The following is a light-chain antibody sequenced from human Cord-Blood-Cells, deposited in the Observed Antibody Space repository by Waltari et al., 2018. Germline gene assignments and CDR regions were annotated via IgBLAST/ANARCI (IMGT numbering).Light chain of an antibody. J-gene: IGKJ4*01. V-gene: IGKV3-15*01. CDR3: QQYNNWPPLT. CDR2: GAS. CDR1: QSCSSN. Sequence: EIVITQTPATLSGSPGERATLPCRPSQSCSSNLAWYQQKPAQAPRPLIYGASTTATGIPARFSGSGSGTEFTLTISSLQSEDFAVYYCQQYNNWPPLTFGGGTKVEIK.